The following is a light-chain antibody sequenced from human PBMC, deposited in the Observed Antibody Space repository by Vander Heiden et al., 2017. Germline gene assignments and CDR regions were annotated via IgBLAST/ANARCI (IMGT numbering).Light chain of an antibody. CDR3: QQYYTTPHT. Sequence: DIVMTQSPDSLAESLGERATLNCKSSQSVLYSSNNENYLAWYQQKPGQPPKLLIYWASTRESGVPDRFSGSGSGTDFTLTISSLQAEDVAVYYCQQYYTTPHTFGPGTKVVIK. V-gene: IGKV4-1*01. CDR1: QSVLYSSNNENY. CDR2: WAS. J-gene: IGKJ3*01.